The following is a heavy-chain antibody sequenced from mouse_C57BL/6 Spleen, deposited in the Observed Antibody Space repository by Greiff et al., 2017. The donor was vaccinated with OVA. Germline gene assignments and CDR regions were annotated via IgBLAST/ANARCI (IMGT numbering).Heavy chain of an antibody. J-gene: IGHJ1*03. CDR1: GYTFTDYN. D-gene: IGHD1-1*01. CDR3: ARRGYGSDYWYFDV. Sequence: VQLQQSGPELVKPGASVKIPCKASGYTFTDYNMDWVKQSHGKSLEWIGDINPNNGGTIYNQKFKGKATLTVDKSSSTAYMELRSLTSEDTAVYYCARRGYGSDYWYFDVWGTGTTVTVSS. CDR2: INPNNGGT. V-gene: IGHV1-18*01.